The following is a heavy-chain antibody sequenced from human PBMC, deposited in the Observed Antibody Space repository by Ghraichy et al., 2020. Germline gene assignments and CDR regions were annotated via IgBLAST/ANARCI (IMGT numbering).Heavy chain of an antibody. CDR1: GGSISSSSYY. J-gene: IGHJ6*03. V-gene: IGHV4-39*01. Sequence: SETLSLTCTVSGGSISSSSYYWGWLRQPPGQGLEWIGNIYYFGSTYYNPSLESRITIFVDTSKNQFSLKLTSVTAADTAVYYCARVGVSGSHPYYYYYYMDVWGKGTTVTVSS. CDR3: ARVGVSGSHPYYYYYYMDV. D-gene: IGHD3-16*02. CDR2: IYYFGST.